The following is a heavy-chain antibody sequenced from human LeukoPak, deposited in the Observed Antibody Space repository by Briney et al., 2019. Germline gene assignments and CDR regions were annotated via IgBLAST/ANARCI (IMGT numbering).Heavy chain of an antibody. J-gene: IGHJ3*02. D-gene: IGHD6-19*01. CDR2: IWDDGSNK. Sequence: GGSLRLSCAASGFTLSSHDIHWVRQAPGKGLEWVAVIWDDGSNKYYADSVKGRFIISRDNAKNSLYLQMNSLRAEDTALYYCAKDKIAVAGVDAFDIWGLGTMVTVSS. CDR1: GFTLSSHD. CDR3: AKDKIAVAGVDAFDI. V-gene: IGHV3-33*03.